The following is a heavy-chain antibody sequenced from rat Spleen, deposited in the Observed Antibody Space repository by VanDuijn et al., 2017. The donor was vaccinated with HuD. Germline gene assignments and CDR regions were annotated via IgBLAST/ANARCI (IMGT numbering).Heavy chain of an antibody. V-gene: IGHV5-29*01. CDR1: GFTFSDYG. CDR2: ITNTGGST. CDR3: TRDRDSFDY. Sequence: EVQLVESGGGLVQPGRSLKLSCAASGFTFSDYGMAWVRQTPTKGLEWVASITNTGGSTYYPDSVKGRFTISRDNAKSTLYLQMNSLRSEDTATYYCTRDRDSFDYWGQGVMVTVSS. J-gene: IGHJ2*01.